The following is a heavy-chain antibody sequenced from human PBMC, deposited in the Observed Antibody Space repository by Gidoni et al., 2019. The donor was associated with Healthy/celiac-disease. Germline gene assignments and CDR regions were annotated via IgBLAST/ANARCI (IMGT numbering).Heavy chain of an antibody. J-gene: IGHJ6*02. CDR3: ARDTILDSSSWYHGEYYYYYYGMDV. CDR2: ISSSGSTI. Sequence: EVQLVESGGGLVQPGGSLRLSCAASGFTFSSYEMNWVRQAPGKGLEWVSYISSSGSTIYYADSVKGRFTISRDNAKNSLYLQMNSLRAEDTAVYYCARDTILDSSSWYHGEYYYYYYGMDVWGQWTTVTVSS. D-gene: IGHD6-13*01. CDR1: GFTFSSYE. V-gene: IGHV3-48*03.